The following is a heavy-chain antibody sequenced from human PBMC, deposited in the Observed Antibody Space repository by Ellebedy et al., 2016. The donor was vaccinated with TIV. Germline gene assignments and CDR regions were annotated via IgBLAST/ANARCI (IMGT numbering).Heavy chain of an antibody. CDR2: ISSSGSTI. V-gene: IGHV3-11*01. CDR3: ARGYGDLYYFYMDV. CDR1: GFTFSDYY. Sequence: GESLKISXAASGFTFSDYYMTWIRQAPGKGLEWVSYISSSGSTIYYADSVKGRFTISRDNAKNSLYLQMNSLRAEDTAVYYCARGYGDLYYFYMDVWGKGTTVTVSS. J-gene: IGHJ6*03. D-gene: IGHD4-17*01.